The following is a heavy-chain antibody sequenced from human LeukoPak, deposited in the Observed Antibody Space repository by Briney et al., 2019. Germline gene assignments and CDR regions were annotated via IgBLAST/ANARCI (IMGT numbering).Heavy chain of an antibody. V-gene: IGHV3-23*01. J-gene: IGHJ4*02. CDR3: AKVLGAYSFSPFHY. CDR1: GITLSNYG. D-gene: IGHD4-11*01. Sequence: GGSLRLSCAVSGITLSNYGMSWVRQAPGKGLEWVSGISASGGSTYYADSVKGRFTISRDNSKNTLYLQMNTLRAEDTAVYYCAKVLGAYSFSPFHYWGQGTLVTVSS. CDR2: ISASGGST.